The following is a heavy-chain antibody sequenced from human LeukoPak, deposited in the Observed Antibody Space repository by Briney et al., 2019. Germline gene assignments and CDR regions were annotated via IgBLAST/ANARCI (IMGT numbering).Heavy chain of an antibody. Sequence: GGSLRLSCAASGFTFSSYSMNWVRQAPGKGLEWVSSISSSSSYIYYADSVKGRFTISRDNAKNSLYLQMNSLRAEDTAVYYCAKVAYVFWSGYSTPYYFDYWGQGTLVTVSS. J-gene: IGHJ4*02. D-gene: IGHD3-3*01. CDR2: ISSSSSYI. V-gene: IGHV3-21*01. CDR3: AKVAYVFWSGYSTPYYFDY. CDR1: GFTFSSYS.